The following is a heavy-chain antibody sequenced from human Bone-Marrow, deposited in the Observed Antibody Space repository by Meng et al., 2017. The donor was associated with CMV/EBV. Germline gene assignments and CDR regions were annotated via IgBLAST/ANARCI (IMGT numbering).Heavy chain of an antibody. Sequence: GESLKISCAASGFTVSSNYMSWVRQAPGKGLEWMTLISNDGSEKYYTNSVKGRFTISRDNSRNTLYLQMNSLRVEDSAIYYCSREHLSFANYGMDVWGPGTTVTVSS. CDR3: SREHLSFANYGMDV. V-gene: IGHV3-30*03. D-gene: IGHD2/OR15-2a*01. CDR2: ISNDGSEK. J-gene: IGHJ6*02. CDR1: GFTVSSNY.